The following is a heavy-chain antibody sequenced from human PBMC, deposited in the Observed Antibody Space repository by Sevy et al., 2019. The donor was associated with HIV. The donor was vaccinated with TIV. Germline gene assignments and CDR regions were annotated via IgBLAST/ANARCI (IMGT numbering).Heavy chain of an antibody. Sequence: GGSLRLSCVASGFTFSSYWMNWVRQAPGKGLEWVANIKQDGSEIYYVDSVKGRFTISRDNAQNSVHLQMNSLRVEDTAVYYCWQAMDVWGQGTTVTVSS. V-gene: IGHV3-7*01. CDR1: GFTFSSYW. CDR3: WQAMDV. CDR2: IKQDGSEI. J-gene: IGHJ6*02.